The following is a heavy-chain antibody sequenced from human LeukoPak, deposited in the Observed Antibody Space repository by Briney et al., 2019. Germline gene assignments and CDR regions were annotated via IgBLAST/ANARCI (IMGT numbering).Heavy chain of an antibody. J-gene: IGHJ4*02. V-gene: IGHV4-59*01. D-gene: IGHD3-22*01. CDR2: IYYSGSI. CDR1: GASISSYY. CDR3: ARENPSGYYNRPIDY. Sequence: PSETLSLICTVSGASISSYYWSWIRQPPGKGLEWIGDIYYSGSIKYNPSLKSRVTMSVDTSKNQFSLKLSSVTAADTAIYYCARENPSGYYNRPIDYWGQGTLVTVSS.